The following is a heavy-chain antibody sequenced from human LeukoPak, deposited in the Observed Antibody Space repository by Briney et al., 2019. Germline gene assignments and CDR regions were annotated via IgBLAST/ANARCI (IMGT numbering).Heavy chain of an antibody. J-gene: IGHJ6*02. V-gene: IGHV4-59*08. CDR2: VYYSGRT. CDR1: GGSTTGYY. Sequence: SETLSLTCTVSGGSTTGYYWTWIRQPPGKGLEWIGYVYYSGRTSYNASLKSRVTISVDTSKNQFSLKLSSVTAADTAVYYCARLSIQPEDYGMDVWGQGTTVTVSS. D-gene: IGHD5-18*01. CDR3: ARLSIQPEDYGMDV.